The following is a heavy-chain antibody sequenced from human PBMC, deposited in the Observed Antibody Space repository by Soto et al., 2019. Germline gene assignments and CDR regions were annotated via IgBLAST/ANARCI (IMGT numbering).Heavy chain of an antibody. V-gene: IGHV3-30-3*01. CDR2: ISYDGSNK. CDR3: ARDFWSGYAPVYGVDV. CDR1: GFTFSSYA. D-gene: IGHD3-3*01. J-gene: IGHJ6*02. Sequence: QVQLVESGGGVVQPGRSLRLSCAASGFTFSSYAMHWVRQAPGKGLEWVAVISYDGSNKYYADSVKGRFTISRDNSKNTLYLQMNSLRAEDTAVYYCARDFWSGYAPVYGVDVWGQGTTVTVSS.